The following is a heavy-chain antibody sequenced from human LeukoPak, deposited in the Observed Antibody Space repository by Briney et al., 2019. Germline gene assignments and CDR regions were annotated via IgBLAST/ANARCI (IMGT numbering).Heavy chain of an antibody. J-gene: IGHJ5*02. D-gene: IGHD3-10*01. CDR1: GGSISSYY. CDR2: IYSSGST. CDR3: ARDPSSLGGRFDP. V-gene: IGHV4-4*07. Sequence: SETLSLTCTVSGGSISSYYWNWIRQPAGKGLEWIGRIYSSGSTNYNPSLKSRVTMSVDTSKNQFSLKLSSVTAADTAVYYCARDPSSLGGRFDPWGQGTLVAVSS.